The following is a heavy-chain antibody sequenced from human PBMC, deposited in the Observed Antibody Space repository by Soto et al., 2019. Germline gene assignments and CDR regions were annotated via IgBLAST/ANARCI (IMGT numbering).Heavy chain of an antibody. D-gene: IGHD3-3*01. CDR2: ISYDGSNK. CDR1: GFTFSSYG. V-gene: IGHV3-30*03. Sequence: QVQLVESGGGVVQPERSLRLSCAASGFTFSSYGMHWVRQAPGKGLEWVAVISYDGSNKYYADFVKGRFTISRDNSKNTLYLQMNSLRAEDTAVYYCAGTYYDFWSGYYRDWFDPWGQGTLVTVSS. CDR3: AGTYYDFWSGYYRDWFDP. J-gene: IGHJ5*02.